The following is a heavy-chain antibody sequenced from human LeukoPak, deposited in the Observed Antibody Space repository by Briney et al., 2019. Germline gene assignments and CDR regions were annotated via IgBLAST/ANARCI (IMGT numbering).Heavy chain of an antibody. D-gene: IGHD3-3*01. CDR2: INSDGSST. Sequence: GGSLRLSCAASGFTFSSYWMHWVRQSPGKGLVWVSRINSDGSSTSYADSVKGRFTISRDNAKNTLYLQMNSLRAEDTAVYYCARETAHYTIIVGSYNWFDPWGQGTLVTVSS. V-gene: IGHV3-74*01. CDR1: GFTFSSYW. CDR3: ARETAHYTIIVGSYNWFDP. J-gene: IGHJ5*02.